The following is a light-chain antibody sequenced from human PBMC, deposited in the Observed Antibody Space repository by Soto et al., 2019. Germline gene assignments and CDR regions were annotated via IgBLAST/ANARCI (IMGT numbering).Light chain of an antibody. J-gene: IGKJ2*01. CDR1: QSISSW. Sequence: DIQLTQSPSTLSTSVGDRVTITCRASQSISSWLAWYQQKPGKAPNLLIYKASRLQSGVPSRFSGSGSGTEFTLTISSLHPDDFATYYCQQYNSYPYTFGQGTKLEIK. CDR2: KAS. CDR3: QQYNSYPYT. V-gene: IGKV1-5*03.